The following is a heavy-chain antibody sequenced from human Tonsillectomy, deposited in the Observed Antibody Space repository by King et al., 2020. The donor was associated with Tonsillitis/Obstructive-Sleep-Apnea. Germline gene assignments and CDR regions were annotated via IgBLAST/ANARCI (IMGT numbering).Heavy chain of an antibody. CDR3: AHPYYYDSSGYFRGDAFDI. Sequence: QLQESGPGLVKPSETLSLTCTVSGGSISSSSYYWGWIRQPPGKGLEWIGSIYSSGSTYYKPSLKRRVTKSLDTSKNQFSLKMRSVTAADTAVYYCAHPYYYDSSGYFRGDAFDIWGQGTMVTVSS. V-gene: IGHV4-39*01. J-gene: IGHJ3*02. CDR2: IYSSGST. CDR1: GGSISSSSYY. D-gene: IGHD3-22*01.